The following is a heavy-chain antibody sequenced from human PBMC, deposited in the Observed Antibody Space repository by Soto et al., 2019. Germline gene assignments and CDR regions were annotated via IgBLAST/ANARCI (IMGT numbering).Heavy chain of an antibody. D-gene: IGHD2-21*02. CDR1: GGTFSSYA. CDR3: ARPPPTYCGGDCSPPLYFAY. J-gene: IGHJ4*02. V-gene: IGHV1-69*01. CDR2: IIPIFGTA. Sequence: QVQLVQSGAEVKKPGSSVKVSCKASGGTFSSYAIIWVRQAPGQGLEWMGGIIPIFGTANYAQKFQGRVTITADESTSTAYMELSTLRSEDTAVYYCARPPPTYCGGDCSPPLYFAYWGQGTLVTVSS.